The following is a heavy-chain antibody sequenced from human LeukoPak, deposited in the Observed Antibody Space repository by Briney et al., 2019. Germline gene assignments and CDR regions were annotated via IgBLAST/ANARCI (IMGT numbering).Heavy chain of an antibody. D-gene: IGHD1-26*01. CDR3: AKSLFIVGASFDY. J-gene: IGHJ4*02. CDR2: ISGNRGST. CDR1: GFTLSSFG. V-gene: IGHV3-23*01. Sequence: PGGSLRLSCAASGFTLSSFGMSWVRQAPGKGLGWVSSISGNRGSTYCADSVKGRFTISRDNSKNTLYLQMNSLRAEDTALYFCAKSLFIVGASFDYWGRGTLVTVSS.